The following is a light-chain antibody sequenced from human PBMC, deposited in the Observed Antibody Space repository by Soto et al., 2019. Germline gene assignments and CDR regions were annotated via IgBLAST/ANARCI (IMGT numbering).Light chain of an antibody. Sequence: QSALTQPPSASGSPGQSVTISCTGTSSDVGGYNYVSWYQQYPGRAPKLMIYEVTKQPSGVPDRFSGSKSGNTASLTVSGLQAEDEADYYCSSYAASNNFYFVFGGGTKVTVL. CDR1: SSDVGGYNY. CDR3: SSYAASNNFYFV. V-gene: IGLV2-8*01. J-gene: IGLJ3*02. CDR2: EVT.